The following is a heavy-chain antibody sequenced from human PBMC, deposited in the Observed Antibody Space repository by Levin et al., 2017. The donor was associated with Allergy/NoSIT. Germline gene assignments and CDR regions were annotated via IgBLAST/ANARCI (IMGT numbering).Heavy chain of an antibody. Sequence: SQTLSLTCAVYGGSFSGYYWSWIRQPPGKGLEWIGEINHSGSTNYNPSLKSRVTISVDTSKNQFSLKLSSVTAADTAVYYCARGDYASLDYWGQGTLVTVSS. CDR3: ARGDYASLDY. V-gene: IGHV4-34*01. J-gene: IGHJ4*02. D-gene: IGHD3-16*01. CDR1: GGSFSGYY. CDR2: INHSGST.